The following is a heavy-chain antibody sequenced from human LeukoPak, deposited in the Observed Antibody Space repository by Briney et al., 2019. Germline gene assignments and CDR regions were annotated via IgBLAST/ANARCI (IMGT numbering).Heavy chain of an antibody. J-gene: IGHJ4*02. CDR3: ARRDYYGSGSYSY. V-gene: IGHV4-59*01. CDR2: VYYSGST. Sequence: TSETLSLTCTVSGGSISSDFWSWIRQPPGKGLEWIGYVYYSGSTNYNPSPKSRVTISVDTSKTQYSMKLSSVTAADTAVYYCARRDYYGSGSYSYWGQGTLVTVSS. CDR1: GGSISSDF. D-gene: IGHD3-10*01.